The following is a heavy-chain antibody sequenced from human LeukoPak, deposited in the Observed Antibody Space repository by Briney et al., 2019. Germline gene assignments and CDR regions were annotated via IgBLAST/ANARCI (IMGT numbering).Heavy chain of an antibody. D-gene: IGHD6-13*01. CDR3: AKDLKSSSFDY. CDR2: ISYDGSNK. V-gene: IGHV3-30*18. CDR1: GFTFSSYG. Sequence: GGSLRLSCAASGFTFSSYGMHWVRQAPGKGLGWVAVISYDGSNKYYADSVKGRFTISRDNSKNTLYLQMNSLRAEDTAVYYCAKDLKSSSFDYWGQGTLVTVSS. J-gene: IGHJ4*02.